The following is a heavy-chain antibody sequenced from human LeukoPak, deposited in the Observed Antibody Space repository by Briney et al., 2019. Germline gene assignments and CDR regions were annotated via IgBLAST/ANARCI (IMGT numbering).Heavy chain of an antibody. J-gene: IGHJ4*02. Sequence: ASVKVSCKVSGYTLTELSMHWVRQAPGKGLEWMGGFDPEDGETIYAQKFQGRVTMTEDTSTDTAYMELSSLRSEDTAVYYCATTGRSMVRGVIGRYYFDYWGQGTLVTVSS. D-gene: IGHD3-10*01. CDR3: ATTGRSMVRGVIGRYYFDY. CDR2: FDPEDGET. CDR1: GYTLTELS. V-gene: IGHV1-24*01.